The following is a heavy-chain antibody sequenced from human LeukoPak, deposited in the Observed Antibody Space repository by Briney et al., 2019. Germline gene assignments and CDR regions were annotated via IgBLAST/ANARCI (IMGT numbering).Heavy chain of an antibody. CDR1: GLTFSSYW. CDR2: IKQDGSEK. CDR3: ARYDFWSGYPSGY. V-gene: IGHV3-7*01. D-gene: IGHD3-3*01. Sequence: GGSLTLSCAASGLTFSSYWMSGVRQAPGKGLEGVANIKQDGSEKYYVDSVKGRFTIPRDNAKTSLYLQMNSLRAEDTAVYYCARYDFWSGYPSGYWGQGTLVTVSS. J-gene: IGHJ4*02.